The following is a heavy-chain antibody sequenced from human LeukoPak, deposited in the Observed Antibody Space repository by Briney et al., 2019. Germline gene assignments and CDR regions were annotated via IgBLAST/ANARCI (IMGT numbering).Heavy chain of an antibody. J-gene: IGHJ3*02. CDR2: ISSSGSIT. Sequence: GGSLRLSCAASGFTFSSYAMSWVRQAPGKGLEWVSYISSSGSITYYADSVKGRFTISRDNAKDSLYLQMNSLRAEDTAVYYCARDYYDSGGYYNLDAFDIWGQGTMVTVSS. CDR3: ARDYYDSGGYYNLDAFDI. V-gene: IGHV3-48*03. CDR1: GFTFSSYA. D-gene: IGHD3-22*01.